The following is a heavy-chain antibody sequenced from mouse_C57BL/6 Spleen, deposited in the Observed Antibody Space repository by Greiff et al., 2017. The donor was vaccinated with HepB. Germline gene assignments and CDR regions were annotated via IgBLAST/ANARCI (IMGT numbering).Heavy chain of an antibody. CDR3: ARAPDYYGSSRYFDV. CDR2: INYDGSST. D-gene: IGHD1-1*01. CDR1: GFTFSDYY. V-gene: IGHV5-16*01. Sequence: EVQVVESEGGLVQPGSSMKLSCTASGFTFSDYYMAWVRQVPEKGLEWVANINYDGSSTYYLDSLKSRFIISRDNAKNILYLQMSSLKSEDTATYYCARAPDYYGSSRYFDVWGTGTTVTVSS. J-gene: IGHJ1*03.